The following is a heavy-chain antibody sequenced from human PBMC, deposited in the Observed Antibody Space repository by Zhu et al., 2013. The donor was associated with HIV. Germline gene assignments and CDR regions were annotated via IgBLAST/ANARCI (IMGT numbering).Heavy chain of an antibody. V-gene: IGHV1-18*04. CDR1: GDSFTNHY. D-gene: IGHD4-17*01. J-gene: IGHJ6*02. CDR3: VRDDGHTGYYYAMDV. Sequence: QVQVVQSGAEVKEPGASVKISCKALGDSFTNHYVHWVRQAPGQGLEWMGWISGFNGNTNYAQKFQGRVTMTIDTSTSTAYMDLRSLKSDDTAVYYCVRDDGHTGYYYAMDVWGQGTTVTVSS. CDR2: ISGFNGNT.